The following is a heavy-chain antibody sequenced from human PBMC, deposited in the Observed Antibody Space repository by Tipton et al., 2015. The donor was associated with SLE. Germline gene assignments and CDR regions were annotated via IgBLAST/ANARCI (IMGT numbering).Heavy chain of an antibody. V-gene: IGHV3-23*01. D-gene: IGHD4-17*01. CDR1: GFNFNSFS. J-gene: IGHJ6*02. CDR2: IGAST. CDR3: VRIGSDDGDYVRFGLDV. Sequence: SLRLSCVASGFNFNSFSISWARQAPGKGLEWVSTIGASTYYADSVKGRFTISRDNSKKSVFLQMSSLRVEDTAEYYCVRIGSDDGDYVRFGLDVWGQGTTVIVSS.